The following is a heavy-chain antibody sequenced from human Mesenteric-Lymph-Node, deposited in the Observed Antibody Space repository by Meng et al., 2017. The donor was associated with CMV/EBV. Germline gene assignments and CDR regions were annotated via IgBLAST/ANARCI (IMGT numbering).Heavy chain of an antibody. CDR2: INTQTGDP. D-gene: IGHD5-12*01. V-gene: IGHV7-4-1*02. Sequence: CKASGFTFTSQFVHWVRQATGQGLEWMGWINTQTGDPTYAQGFTGRFVFSLDTSVTTAYLQINNLKADDTAVYFCARGLAAIYYFDYWGQGALVTVSS. CDR3: ARGLAAIYYFDY. CDR1: GFTFTSQF. J-gene: IGHJ4*02.